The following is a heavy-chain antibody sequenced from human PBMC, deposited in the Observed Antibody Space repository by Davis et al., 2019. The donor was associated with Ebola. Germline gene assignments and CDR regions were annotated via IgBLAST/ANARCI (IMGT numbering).Heavy chain of an antibody. V-gene: IGHV3-73*01. CDR3: TNRKNEY. J-gene: IGHJ4*02. Sequence: GESLKISCAASGFTFSDSAMHWVRQASGRGLEWVGRIRSKANSYATTYAASMKGRFTISRDDSKNTAYLQMNSLKMDDTAVYYCTNRKNEYWGQGTLVTVAS. CDR1: GFTFSDSA. CDR2: IRSKANSYAT.